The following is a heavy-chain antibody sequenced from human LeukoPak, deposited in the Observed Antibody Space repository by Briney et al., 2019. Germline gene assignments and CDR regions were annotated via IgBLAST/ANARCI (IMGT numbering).Heavy chain of an antibody. CDR3: AREKDSYCSGGSCYSPNWFDP. D-gene: IGHD2-15*01. CDR1: GYTFTSHD. V-gene: IGHV1-2*02. J-gene: IGHJ5*02. Sequence: ASVKVSCKASGYTFTSHDINWVRQATGQGLEWMGWINPNSGGTNYAQKFQGRVTMTRDTSISTAYMELSRLRSDDTAVYYCAREKDSYCSGGSCYSPNWFDPWGQGTLVTVSS. CDR2: INPNSGGT.